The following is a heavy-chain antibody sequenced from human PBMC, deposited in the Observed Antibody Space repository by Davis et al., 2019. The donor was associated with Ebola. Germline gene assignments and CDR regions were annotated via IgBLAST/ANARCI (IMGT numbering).Heavy chain of an antibody. D-gene: IGHD2-21*01. V-gene: IGHV3-23*01. CDR1: GFTFSSYA. Sequence: PGGSLRLSCAASGFTFSSYAMSWVRQAPGKGLEWVSAISGSGGSTYYGDSVKGRFSISRDNSKNTLYLQMNSLRAEDTAVYYCAKDLSAGHYCGGDCYFYYYGMDVWGQGTTVTVSS. CDR3: AKDLSAGHYCGGDCYFYYYGMDV. CDR2: ISGSGGST. J-gene: IGHJ6*02.